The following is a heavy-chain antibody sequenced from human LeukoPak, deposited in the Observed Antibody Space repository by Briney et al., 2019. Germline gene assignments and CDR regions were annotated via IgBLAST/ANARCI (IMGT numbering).Heavy chain of an antibody. V-gene: IGHV3-23*01. CDR1: GFTFSSYA. Sequence: PGGSLRLSCAASGFTFSSYAMSWVRQAPGKGLEWVSAISGSGGSTYYADSVKGRFTISRDNSKNTLYLQMNSLRPDDTAVFYCAKDSHSGWYAFDYWGQGTLVTVSS. CDR3: AKDSHSGWYAFDY. J-gene: IGHJ4*02. CDR2: ISGSGGST. D-gene: IGHD6-19*01.